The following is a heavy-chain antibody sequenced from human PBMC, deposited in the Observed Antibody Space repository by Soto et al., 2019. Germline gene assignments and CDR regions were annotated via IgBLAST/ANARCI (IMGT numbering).Heavy chain of an antibody. CDR3: IQSRCGGDCLQSYASYYYYGMDV. D-gene: IGHD2-21*02. Sequence: SGPKLVNPTQTLTMTCTFSAFSLSTGGVGVGWIRQPPGKALEWLALIYWDDDKRYSPSLRSRLTITKDTSKNQVVLTMTNMDPVDTATYYCIQSRCGGDCLQSYASYYYYGMDVWGQGTTVTVS. J-gene: IGHJ6*02. CDR2: IYWDDDK. CDR1: AFSLSTGGVG. V-gene: IGHV2-5*02.